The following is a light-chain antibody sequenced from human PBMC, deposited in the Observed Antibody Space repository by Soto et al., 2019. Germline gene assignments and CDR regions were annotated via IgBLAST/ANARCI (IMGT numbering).Light chain of an antibody. CDR1: SSDVGGYNY. V-gene: IGLV2-11*01. J-gene: IGLJ2*01. CDR2: DVS. CDR3: CSYAGSYTFRV. Sequence: QSVLTQPRSVSGSPGQSVTISCTGTSSDVGGYNYVSWYQQHPGKAPKLMIYDVSKRPSGVPDRFSGSKSGNTASLTISGLQAEDEADYYRCSYAGSYTFRVFGGGTKLTVL.